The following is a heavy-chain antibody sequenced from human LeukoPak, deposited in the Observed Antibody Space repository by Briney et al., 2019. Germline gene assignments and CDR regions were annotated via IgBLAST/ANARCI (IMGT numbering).Heavy chain of an antibody. CDR2: ISSSTTR. D-gene: IGHD6-13*01. V-gene: IGHV3-48*02. J-gene: IGHJ4*02. CDR3: ARDPHIAAAGTIFDY. Sequence: GGSLRLSCAASGFTFSRFWMNWVRQAPGKGLEWVSYISSSTTRYYADSVKGRFTISRDNAKNSLYLQMNSLRDEDSAVYYCARDPHIAAAGTIFDYWGQGTLVTVSS. CDR1: GFTFSRFW.